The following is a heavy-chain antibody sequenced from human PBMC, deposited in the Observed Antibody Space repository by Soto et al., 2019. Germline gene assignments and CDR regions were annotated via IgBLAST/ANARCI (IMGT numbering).Heavy chain of an antibody. CDR3: AKTFVGASKGVGADY. Sequence: QVQLVQSGAEVKKPGASVKVSCKASGYTFTNYGINWVRQAPGQGLEWMGWIGADNGDTNYAQKLQGRGTMTTDTSTSTAYMELRSLRSDDTAVYYCAKTFVGASKGVGADYGGQGTLVTVSS. V-gene: IGHV1-18*01. CDR1: GYTFTNYG. CDR2: IGADNGDT. D-gene: IGHD1-26*01. J-gene: IGHJ4*02.